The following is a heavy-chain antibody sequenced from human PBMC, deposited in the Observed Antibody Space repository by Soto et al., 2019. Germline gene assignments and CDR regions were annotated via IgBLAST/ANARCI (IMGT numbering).Heavy chain of an antibody. CDR2: ISAHTGSS. V-gene: IGHV1-18*01. CDR1: GYTFTSSG. CDR3: ARAFFEHGSDSRGNTFDSFYI. D-gene: IGHD3-22*01. Sequence: ASVKVSSKASGYTFTSSGMCWVRQAPGKGLEWMGWISAHTGSSEYAQRFQGRVTMTTDRSTSTAYMELRSLRSDDTAVYYCARAFFEHGSDSRGNTFDSFYIWGPGTLVSVSS. J-gene: IGHJ3*02.